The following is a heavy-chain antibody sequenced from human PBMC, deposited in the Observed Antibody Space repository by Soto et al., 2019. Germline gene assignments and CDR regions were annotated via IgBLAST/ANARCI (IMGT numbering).Heavy chain of an antibody. CDR2: ISRDGSNK. CDR3: ARSRSSAVADSFDF. Sequence: PGGSLRLSCAASGFTFSRYAIHWVRQAPGKGLEWMAVISRDGSNKYYVDSVKGRFTISRDNSKNTLYLQMNSLRDEDTAVYYCARSRSSAVADSFDFWGQGTLVTVSS. V-gene: IGHV3-30*04. D-gene: IGHD3-10*01. CDR1: GFTFSRYA. J-gene: IGHJ4*02.